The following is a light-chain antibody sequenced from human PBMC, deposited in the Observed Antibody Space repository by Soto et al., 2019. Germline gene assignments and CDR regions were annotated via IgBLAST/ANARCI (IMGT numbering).Light chain of an antibody. CDR3: SSYTSSSTL. V-gene: IGLV2-14*02. CDR2: EGS. Sequence: QSALTQPVSVSGSPGQSITIACAGTSSDVGSYNPVSWYQQHPGKAPKLMIYEGSKRPSGVSNRFSGSKSGNTASLTISGLQAEDEADYYCSSYTSSSTLFGGGTKLTVL. J-gene: IGLJ2*01. CDR1: SSDVGSYNP.